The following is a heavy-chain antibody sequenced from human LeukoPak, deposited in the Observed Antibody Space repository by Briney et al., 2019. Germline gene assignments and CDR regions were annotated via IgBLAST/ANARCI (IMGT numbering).Heavy chain of an antibody. D-gene: IGHD4-17*01. CDR2: ISGSGGST. CDR1: GFTFSNYA. V-gene: IGHV3-23*01. J-gene: IGHJ6*03. CDR3: AKCIWRGDYAQYYYHYMDV. Sequence: GGSLRLSCAASGFTFSNYAMSWVRQAPGKGLEWVSAISGSGGSTYYADSVKGRFTISRDNSKNTLYLQMNSLRAEDTAVYYCAKCIWRGDYAQYYYHYMDVWGRGTTVTVSS.